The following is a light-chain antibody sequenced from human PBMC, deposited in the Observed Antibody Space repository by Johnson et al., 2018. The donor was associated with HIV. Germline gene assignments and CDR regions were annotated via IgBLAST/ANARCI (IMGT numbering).Light chain of an antibody. Sequence: QLVLSQPPSVSAAPGQKVTISCSGSSSNIGNNYVSWYQQLPGTAPKLLIYENNKRPSGIPDRFSGSKSGTSATLVITGLQTGDEADYYCGTWDSSLSAYVFGTGTKVTVL. J-gene: IGLJ1*01. CDR3: GTWDSSLSAYV. CDR1: SSNIGNNY. CDR2: ENN. V-gene: IGLV1-51*02.